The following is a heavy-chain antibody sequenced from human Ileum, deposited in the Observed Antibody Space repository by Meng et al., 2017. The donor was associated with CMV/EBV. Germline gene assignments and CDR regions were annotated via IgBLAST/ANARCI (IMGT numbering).Heavy chain of an antibody. CDR2: VRDDGSDK. CDR1: GVTFMTTG. D-gene: IGHD1-20*01. J-gene: IGHJ5*02. V-gene: IGHV3-30*02. Sequence: EFGRVRSHAWASLRLSATSSGVTFMTTGTPWVRRAPGKGLDWVEFVRDDGSDKYYADSVEGRFTLSRDNSKNTLYLQMNSLRANETAVYYCAKYNLNDGRTFDTWGQGPLVTVSS. CDR3: AKYNLNDGRTFDT.